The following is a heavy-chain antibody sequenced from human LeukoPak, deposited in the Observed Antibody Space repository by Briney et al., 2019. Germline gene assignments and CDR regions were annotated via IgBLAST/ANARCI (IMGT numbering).Heavy chain of an antibody. CDR3: ARGGNIVVVVAATVYFDY. Sequence: SETLSLTCTVSGGSISSSSYYWGWIRQPPGKGLEWIGSIYYSGSTYYNPSLKSRVTISVDTSKNQFSLKLSSVTAADTAVYCCARGGNIVVVVAATVYFDYWGQGTLVTVSS. CDR2: IYYSGST. CDR1: GGSISSSSYY. J-gene: IGHJ4*02. D-gene: IGHD2-15*01. V-gene: IGHV4-39*07.